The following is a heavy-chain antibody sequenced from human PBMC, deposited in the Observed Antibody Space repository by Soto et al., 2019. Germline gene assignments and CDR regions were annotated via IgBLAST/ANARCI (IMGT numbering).Heavy chain of an antibody. CDR1: GFTFSSYS. Sequence: GGSLRLSCAASGFTFSSYSMNWVRQAPGKGLEWVSSISSSSSYIYYADSVKGRFTISRDNSKNTLYLQMNSLRAEDTAVYYCAKGGPGYSGSYWGQGTLVTVSS. D-gene: IGHD1-26*01. CDR3: AKGGPGYSGSY. V-gene: IGHV3-21*04. J-gene: IGHJ4*02. CDR2: ISSSSSYI.